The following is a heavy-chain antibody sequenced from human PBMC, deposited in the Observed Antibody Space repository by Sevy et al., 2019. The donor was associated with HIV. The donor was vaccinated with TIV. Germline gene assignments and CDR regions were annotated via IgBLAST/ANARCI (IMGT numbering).Heavy chain of an antibody. D-gene: IGHD3-10*01. CDR1: GGSISSYY. CDR2: IYYSGRT. CDR3: ARSRSSGSYYNYYDAFDI. V-gene: IGHV4-59*01. J-gene: IGHJ3*02. Sequence: SETLSLTCTVSGGSISSYYWSWIRQPPGKGLEWIGNIYYSGRTNYNPSLNSRVTIPVDTSKNQFSLKLSSVTAADTAVYYCARSRSSGSYYNYYDAFDIWGQGTMVTVSS.